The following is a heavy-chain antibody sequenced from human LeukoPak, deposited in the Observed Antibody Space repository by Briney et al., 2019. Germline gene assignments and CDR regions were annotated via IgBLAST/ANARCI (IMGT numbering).Heavy chain of an antibody. CDR1: GGTFSSYA. CDR2: IIPILGTA. CDR3: ATESPRRQYCYDPNWFDP. V-gene: IGHV1-69*10. D-gene: IGHD3-22*01. Sequence: GASVKVSCKASGGTFSSYAISWVRQAPGQGLEWMAGIIPILGTANYAQKFQGRVTMTEDTSTDTAYMELSSLRSDDTAVYYCATESPRRQYCYDPNWFDPWGQGTLVTVSS. J-gene: IGHJ5*02.